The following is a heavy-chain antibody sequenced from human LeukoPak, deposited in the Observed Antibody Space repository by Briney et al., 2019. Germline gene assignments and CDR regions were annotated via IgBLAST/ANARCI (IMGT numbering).Heavy chain of an antibody. CDR1: GGSIINYY. D-gene: IGHD5-24*01. J-gene: IGHJ4*02. CDR2: IYYSGST. V-gene: IGHV4-59*01. CDR3: ARHHGLHSQYYFDY. Sequence: SETLSLTCTVSGGSIINYYWSWIRQPPGKGLEWIGYIYYSGSTNYSPSLKSRVTISVDTSKTQFSLKLSSVTAADTAVYYCARHHGLHSQYYFDYWGQGTLVTVSS.